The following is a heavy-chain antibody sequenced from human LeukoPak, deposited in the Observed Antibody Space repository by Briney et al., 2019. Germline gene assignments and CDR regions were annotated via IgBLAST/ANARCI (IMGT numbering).Heavy chain of an antibody. CDR1: GFTFSGYW. Sequence: GGSLRLSCAASGFTFSGYWMSWVRQAPGKGLEWVANIKQDGSEKYYVDSVKGRFTISRDNAKNSLYLQMNSLRAEDTAVYYCARGFSRNDYWGQGTLVTVSS. J-gene: IGHJ4*02. V-gene: IGHV3-7*01. CDR2: IKQDGSEK. CDR3: ARGFSRNDY.